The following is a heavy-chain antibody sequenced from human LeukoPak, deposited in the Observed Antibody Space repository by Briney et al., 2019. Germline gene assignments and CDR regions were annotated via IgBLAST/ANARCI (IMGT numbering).Heavy chain of an antibody. V-gene: IGHV1-2*04. Sequence: GASVKVSCKASGYTFTGYYMHWVRQAPGQGLEWMGWINPNSGGTNYAQKFQGWVTMTRDTSISTAYMELSRLRSDDTAVYYCARDLNSHDYGSGSSYGMDVWGQGTTVTVSS. J-gene: IGHJ6*02. CDR2: INPNSGGT. CDR1: GYTFTGYY. D-gene: IGHD3-10*01. CDR3: ARDLNSHDYGSGSSYGMDV.